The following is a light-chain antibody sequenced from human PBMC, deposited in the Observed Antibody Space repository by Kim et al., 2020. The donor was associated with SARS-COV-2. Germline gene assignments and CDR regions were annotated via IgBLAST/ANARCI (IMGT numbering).Light chain of an antibody. Sequence: APGQTARITCAGNSLGTKSVPWYQQRPGQAPVLVIQYDGDRPAGIPERFSGSNSGNTATLAISWVEAGDEADYYCQVCDVGSDHPVFGGGTQLTVL. V-gene: IGLV3-21*04. CDR1: SLGTKS. CDR2: YDG. CDR3: QVCDVGSDHPV. J-gene: IGLJ2*01.